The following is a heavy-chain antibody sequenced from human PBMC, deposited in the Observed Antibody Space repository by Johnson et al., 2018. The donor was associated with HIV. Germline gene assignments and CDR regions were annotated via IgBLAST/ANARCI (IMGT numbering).Heavy chain of an antibody. D-gene: IGHD6-6*01. CDR3: ARGASSSNSFDI. Sequence: VKLVESGGGLVQPGGSLRLSCAASGFTFSRYWMNWVRQAPGKGLEWVANINQDGSEKYYVDSVKGRFTISRDNAKNSLYLQMNSLRVEDTGVYYCARGASSSNSFDIWGQGTMVTVSS. CDR1: GFTFSRYW. CDR2: INQDGSEK. J-gene: IGHJ3*02. V-gene: IGHV3-7*05.